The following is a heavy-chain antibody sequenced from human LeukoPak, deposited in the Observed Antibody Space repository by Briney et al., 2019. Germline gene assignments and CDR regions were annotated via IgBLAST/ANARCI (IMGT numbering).Heavy chain of an antibody. D-gene: IGHD6-13*01. CDR3: ARGTGDTSSWFHDY. V-gene: IGHV3-30*03. Sequence: GGSLRLSCAASGFTFSSYGMHWVRQAPGKGLEWVAVISYDINNKYYADSVKGRFAISRDNSKDTLYLQMNSLRPEDTAVYHCARGTGDTSSWFHDYWGQGTLVTVSS. CDR1: GFTFSSYG. CDR2: ISYDINNK. J-gene: IGHJ4*02.